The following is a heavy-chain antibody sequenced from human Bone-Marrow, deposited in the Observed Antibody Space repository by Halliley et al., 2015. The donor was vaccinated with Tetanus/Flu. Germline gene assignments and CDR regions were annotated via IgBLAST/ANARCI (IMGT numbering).Heavy chain of an antibody. V-gene: IGHV3-11*01. J-gene: IGHJ5*02. CDR1: GLTFSDDY. CDR3: ARAFGVNWFAP. D-gene: IGHD3-16*01. CDR2: IGYTGTTI. Sequence: SLRLSCAASGLTFSDDYMGWIRQAPGKGLGWLSYIGYTGTTIYYADSVKGRFTVSRDNAKNSLFLQMNSLRAEDTAVYYCARAFGVNWFAPWGQGTLVTVSS.